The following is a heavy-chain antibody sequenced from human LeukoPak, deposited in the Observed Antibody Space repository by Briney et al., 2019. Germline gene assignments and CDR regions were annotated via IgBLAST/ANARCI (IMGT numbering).Heavy chain of an antibody. D-gene: IGHD3-22*01. CDR3: VRGRYSGYYFYDAFGI. V-gene: IGHV5-51*01. Sequence: GESLKISCKGSGYSFTSYWINWVRQMPGKGLEWMGIIYPGDSDTRYSPSFQGQVTISADKSISTAYLQWSSLKASDTAMYYCVRGRYSGYYFYDAFGIWGQGTMVTVSS. CDR1: GYSFTSYW. J-gene: IGHJ3*02. CDR2: IYPGDSDT.